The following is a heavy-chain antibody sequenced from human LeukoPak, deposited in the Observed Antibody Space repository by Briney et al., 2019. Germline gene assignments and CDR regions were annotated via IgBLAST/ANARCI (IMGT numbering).Heavy chain of an antibody. CDR3: ARVGLVGASDY. J-gene: IGHJ4*02. Sequence: GGSLRLSCAVSGFTLSDYYMDWVRQAPGKGLEWVSGISWNSGSIGYADSVKGRFTISRDNAKNSLYLQMNSLRAEDTALYYCARVGLVGASDYWGQGTLVTVSS. D-gene: IGHD1-26*01. V-gene: IGHV3-9*01. CDR1: GFTLSDYY. CDR2: ISWNSGSI.